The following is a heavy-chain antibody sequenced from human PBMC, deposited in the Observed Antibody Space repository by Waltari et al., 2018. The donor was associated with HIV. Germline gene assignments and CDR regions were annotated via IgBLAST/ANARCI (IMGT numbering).Heavy chain of an antibody. CDR3: ARVVTGRFSGVYYFDY. Sequence: QLQLQESGPGLVKPSETLSLTCTVSGGSISSSSYYWGWIRQPPGKGLEWIGSIYYSGSTYYNPSLKSRVTISVDTSKNQFSLKLSSVTAADTAVYYCARVVTGRFSGVYYFDYWGQGTLVTVSS. CDR1: GGSISSSSYY. J-gene: IGHJ4*02. V-gene: IGHV4-39*01. CDR2: IYYSGST. D-gene: IGHD3-10*01.